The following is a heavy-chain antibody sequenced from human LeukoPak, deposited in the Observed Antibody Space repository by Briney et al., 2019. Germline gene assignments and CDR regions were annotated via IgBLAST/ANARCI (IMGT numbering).Heavy chain of an antibody. CDR3: ARLYVVVPAAP. CDR1: GGSFSGYY. V-gene: IGHV4-34*01. D-gene: IGHD2-2*01. J-gene: IGHJ4*02. Sequence: PSETLSLTCAVYGGSFSGYYWSWIRQPPGKGLEWIGEINHSGSTNYNPSLKSRVTISVDTSKNQFSLKLSSVTAADTAVYYCARLYVVVPAAPWGQGTLLTVSS. CDR2: INHSGST.